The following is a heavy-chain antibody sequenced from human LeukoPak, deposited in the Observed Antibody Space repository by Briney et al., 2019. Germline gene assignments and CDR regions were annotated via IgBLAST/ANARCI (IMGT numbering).Heavy chain of an antibody. J-gene: IGHJ4*02. D-gene: IGHD5/OR15-5a*01. CDR2: ISTSGRAT. Sequence: GGSLRPSCAASGFAFSTYAMTWVRQAPEKGLQWVSTISTSGRATYYADSVEGRFTISRDNSKNTLYLQMNSLRADDTAVYYCAKARGSSVYEQFDYWGQGTQVTVSP. CDR3: AKARGSSVYEQFDY. CDR1: GFAFSTYA. V-gene: IGHV3-23*01.